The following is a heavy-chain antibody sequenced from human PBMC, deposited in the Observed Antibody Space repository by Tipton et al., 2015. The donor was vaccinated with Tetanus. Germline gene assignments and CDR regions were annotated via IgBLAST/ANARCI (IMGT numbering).Heavy chain of an antibody. Sequence: RSLRLSCAASGFTFSSYAMHWVRQAPGKGLEWVAVISYDGSNKYYADSVKGRFTISRDNSKNTLYRQMNSLRAEDTAVYYCARSSPLSSSWYFGYYYYGMDVWGQGTTVTVSS. CDR2: ISYDGSNK. CDR1: GFTFSSYA. V-gene: IGHV3-30-3*01. J-gene: IGHJ6*02. D-gene: IGHD6-13*01. CDR3: ARSSPLSSSWYFGYYYYGMDV.